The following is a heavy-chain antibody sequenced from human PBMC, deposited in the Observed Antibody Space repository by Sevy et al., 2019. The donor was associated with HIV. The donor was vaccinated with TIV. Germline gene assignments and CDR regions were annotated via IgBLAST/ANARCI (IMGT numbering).Heavy chain of an antibody. CDR3: ARLNYGDYSNYFDP. J-gene: IGHJ5*02. V-gene: IGHV4-39*01. D-gene: IGHD4-17*01. Sequence: SETLSLTCTVSGGSISSNSYYWVWIRQPPGMGLEWIGSIYYSGTTYYNPSLKSRVTISIDTSKTQFSLKLSSVTAADTAIFYCARLNYGDYSNYFDPWGQGSLVTVSS. CDR1: GGSISSNSYY. CDR2: IYYSGTT.